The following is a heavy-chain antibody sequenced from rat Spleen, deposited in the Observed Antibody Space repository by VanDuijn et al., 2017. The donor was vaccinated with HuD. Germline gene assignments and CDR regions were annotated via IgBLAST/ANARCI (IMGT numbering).Heavy chain of an antibody. D-gene: IGHD1-6*01. V-gene: IGHV5-19*01. CDR1: GFTFSNYG. J-gene: IGHJ2*01. CDR3: ATEGTTDYRDY. CDR2: ISPSGGST. Sequence: EVKLVESGGGLVQPGRSLKLSCAASGFTFSNYGMHWIRQAPTKGLEWVASISPSGGSTYYPDSVKGRFTTSRDNAKSTLYLQMDSMESEDTATYYCATEGTTDYRDYWGQGVMVTVSS.